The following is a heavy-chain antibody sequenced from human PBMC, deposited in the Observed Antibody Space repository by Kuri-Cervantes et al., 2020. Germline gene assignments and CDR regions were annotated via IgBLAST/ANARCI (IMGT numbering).Heavy chain of an antibody. CDR2: IYSGGST. CDR3: ARGVRGVQPLFDY. J-gene: IGHJ4*02. CDR1: GFTVSSNY. V-gene: IGHV3-53*05. Sequence: GESLKISCAASGFTVSSNYMSWVRQAPGKGLEWVSVIYSGGSTYYADSVKGRFTISRDNSKNTLYLQMNSLRAEDTAVYYCARGVRGVQPLFDYWGQGTLVTVSS. D-gene: IGHD3-10*01.